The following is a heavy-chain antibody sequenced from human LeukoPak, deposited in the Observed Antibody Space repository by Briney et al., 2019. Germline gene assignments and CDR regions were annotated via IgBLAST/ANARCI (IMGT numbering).Heavy chain of an antibody. J-gene: IGHJ4*02. Sequence: PSETLSLTCTVGGGSLSGHYWGWIRQPPGKGLELVGHIYCTGTTFYNPSLNSRVTITLDTSRNQFSLRLTSVIAADTAVYYCARFSWGCSTASCYLTNWGQGTLVTVYS. D-gene: IGHD2-2*01. CDR1: GGSLSGHY. V-gene: IGHV4-59*11. CDR2: IYCTGTT. CDR3: ARFSWGCSTASCYLTN.